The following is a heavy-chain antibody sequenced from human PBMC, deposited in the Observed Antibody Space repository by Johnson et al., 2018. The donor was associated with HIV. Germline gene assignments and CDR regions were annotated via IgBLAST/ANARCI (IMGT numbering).Heavy chain of an antibody. CDR2: ITGSGSTI. CDR3: ARGGWGDAFDI. CDR1: GFTFSSYA. V-gene: IGHV3-48*04. D-gene: IGHD3-16*01. Sequence: VQLVESGGGLVQPGGSLRLSCAASGFTFSSYAMNWVRQAPGKGLEWISYITGSGSTISYAASVTGRFTISRDNAKNSLYLQMNSLRAEDTAVYYCARGGWGDAFDIWGQGTMVTVSS. J-gene: IGHJ3*02.